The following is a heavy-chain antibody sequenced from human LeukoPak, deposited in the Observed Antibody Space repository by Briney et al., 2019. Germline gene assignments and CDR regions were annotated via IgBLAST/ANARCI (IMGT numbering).Heavy chain of an antibody. CDR3: ERGGGLDV. J-gene: IGHJ6*02. CDR1: GFTFSSYW. V-gene: IGHV3-7*03. D-gene: IGHD3-16*01. Sequence: PGGSLRLSCAASGFTFSSYWMNWARQAPGEGLEWGASINHNGNVNYYVDSVKGRFTISRDNAKNSLYLQMSNLRAEDTAVYFCERGGGLDVWGQGATVTVSS. CDR2: INHNGNVN.